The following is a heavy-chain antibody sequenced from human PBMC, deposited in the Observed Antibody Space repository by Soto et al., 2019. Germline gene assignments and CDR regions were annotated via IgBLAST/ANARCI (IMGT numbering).Heavy chain of an antibody. CDR2: INHSGST. D-gene: IGHD6-19*01. Sequence: PSETLSLTCAVYGGSFSGYYWSWIRQPPGKGLEWIGEINHSGSTNYNPSLKSRVTISVDTSKNQFSLKLSSVTAADTAVYYCAGSMAVAVFESWGQGTLVTVSS. J-gene: IGHJ4*02. CDR3: AGSMAVAVFES. CDR1: GGSFSGYY. V-gene: IGHV4-34*01.